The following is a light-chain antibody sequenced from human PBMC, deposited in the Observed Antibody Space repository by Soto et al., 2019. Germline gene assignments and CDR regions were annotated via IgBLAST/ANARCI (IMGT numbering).Light chain of an antibody. Sequence: DIQVTQSPSSLSASVGARVNITCRASQSISTWLAWYQQQPGRAPRLLIYDASTLQSGVPSTFSGSGSGPEFTLTISSLQPEDFATYYCQQSYSTPITSGQGTRVDIK. J-gene: IGKJ5*01. CDR2: DAS. CDR1: QSISTW. CDR3: QQSYSTPIT. V-gene: IGKV1-5*01.